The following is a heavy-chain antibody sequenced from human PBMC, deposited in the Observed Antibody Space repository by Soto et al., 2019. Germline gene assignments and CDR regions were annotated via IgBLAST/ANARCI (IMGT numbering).Heavy chain of an antibody. D-gene: IGHD4-17*01. CDR1: GYTFTSYA. CDR2: INAGNGNT. CDR3: AGKLVYGDYGMDR. J-gene: IGHJ6*02. V-gene: IGHV1-3*01. Sequence: QVQLVQSGAEVKKPGASVKVSCKASGYTFTSYAMHWVRQAPGQRLEWMGWINAGNGNTKYSQKFQGRVTITRDTTGRTGYKEPSRLRSEATAVYYCAGKLVYGDYGMDRWGQGATVTVSS.